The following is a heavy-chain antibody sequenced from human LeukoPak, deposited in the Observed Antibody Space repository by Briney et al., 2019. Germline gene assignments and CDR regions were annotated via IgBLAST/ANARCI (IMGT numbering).Heavy chain of an antibody. Sequence: PGGSLRLSCAASGFTVSINYMSWVRQAPGKGLEWVSVIYSGGSTYYADSVKGRFTISRDNSKNTLYLQMNSLRAEDTAVYYCAKAQLGIAVAGTFDYWGQGTLVTVSS. CDR1: GFTVSINY. V-gene: IGHV3-53*01. J-gene: IGHJ4*02. CDR2: IYSGGST. D-gene: IGHD6-19*01. CDR3: AKAQLGIAVAGTFDY.